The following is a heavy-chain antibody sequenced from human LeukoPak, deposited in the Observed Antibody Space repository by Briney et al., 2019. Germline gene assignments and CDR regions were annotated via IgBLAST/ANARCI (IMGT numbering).Heavy chain of an antibody. CDR1: GFTFSGYW. V-gene: IGHV3-7*01. Sequence: SGGSLRLPCADSGFTFSGYWMNWVRQAPGKGLEWVANINQNGGEKYYVDSVKGRFTISRDNGKNSLYLQMNSLRAEDTAVYYCARYRHLGYWGQGTLVTVSS. J-gene: IGHJ4*02. CDR2: INQNGGEK. CDR3: ARYRHLGY.